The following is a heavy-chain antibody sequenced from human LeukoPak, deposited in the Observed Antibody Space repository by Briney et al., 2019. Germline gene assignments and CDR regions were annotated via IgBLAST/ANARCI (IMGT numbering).Heavy chain of an antibody. J-gene: IGHJ4*02. V-gene: IGHV3-21*01. Sequence: GGSLRLSCAASGFTFSSYSMNWVRQAPGKGLEWVSSISSSSSYIYYADSVRGRFTISRDNAKNSLYLQMNSLRAEDTAVYYCASLDRGSYYSFDYWGQGTLATVSS. D-gene: IGHD1-26*01. CDR1: GFTFSSYS. CDR3: ASLDRGSYYSFDY. CDR2: ISSSSSYI.